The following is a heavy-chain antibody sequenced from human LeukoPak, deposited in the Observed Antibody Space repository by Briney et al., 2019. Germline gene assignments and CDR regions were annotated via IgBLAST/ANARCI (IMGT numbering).Heavy chain of an antibody. D-gene: IGHD3-22*01. CDR2: INHSGST. J-gene: IGHJ4*02. Sequence: SETLSLTCAVYGGSFSGYYWSWIRQPPGKGLEWIGEINHSGSTNYNPSLKSRVTISVDTSQNQFSLKLSSVTAADTAVYYCARVTAITMIVVWGQGTLVTVSS. CDR1: GGSFSGYY. V-gene: IGHV4-34*01. CDR3: ARVTAITMIVV.